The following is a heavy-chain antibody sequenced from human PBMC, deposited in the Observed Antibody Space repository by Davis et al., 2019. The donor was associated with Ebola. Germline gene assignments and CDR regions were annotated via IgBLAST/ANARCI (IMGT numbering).Heavy chain of an antibody. CDR1: GFTFSTYA. V-gene: IGHV3-23*01. D-gene: IGHD2-15*01. J-gene: IGHJ4*02. CDR3: AKVGYCTGGSCHYYFDF. CDR2: ISGRYDYT. Sequence: GGSLRPSCPASGFTFSTYAMAWVRQAPGKGLEWVSVISGRYDYTYYAGSVKGRFTISRDNSKNTLYLQMYSLRAQDTAGYYCAKVGYCTGGSCHYYFDFWGQGTLVTVSS.